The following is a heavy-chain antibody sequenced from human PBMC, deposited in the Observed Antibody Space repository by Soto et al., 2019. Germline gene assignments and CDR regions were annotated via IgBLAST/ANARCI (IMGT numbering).Heavy chain of an antibody. Sequence: QVQLVQSGAEVKKPGASVKVSCKASGYTFTTYAIHWVRQAPGQRPEWMGWINADNGHTRDSQKFQGRVTITRDTSATTAYMELSSLRSDDTAVYYCATDPHYYDTTGYCLDNWGQGTLVTVSS. D-gene: IGHD3-22*01. CDR1: GYTFTTYA. J-gene: IGHJ4*02. V-gene: IGHV1-3*01. CDR2: INADNGHT. CDR3: ATDPHYYDTTGYCLDN.